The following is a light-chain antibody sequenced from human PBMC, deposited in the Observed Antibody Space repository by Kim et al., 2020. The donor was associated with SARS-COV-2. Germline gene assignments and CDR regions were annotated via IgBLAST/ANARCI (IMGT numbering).Light chain of an antibody. J-gene: IGLJ3*02. CDR1: HNCSERR. Sequence: ATASLNGEHHNCSERRSSLAAPSPGPPPNLLSYKNNDRPSGISERLSASRSGNTASLTISGLQPEDEADYYCTAWDSSLSAWVFGGGTQLTVL. V-gene: IGLV10-54*01. CDR2: KNN. CDR3: TAWDSSLSAWV.